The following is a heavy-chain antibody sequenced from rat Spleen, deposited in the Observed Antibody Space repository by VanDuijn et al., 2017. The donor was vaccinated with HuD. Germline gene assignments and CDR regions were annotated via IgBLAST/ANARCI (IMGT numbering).Heavy chain of an antibody. Sequence: EVQLVESGGGLVQPGRSMKLSCAASGFTFSNYGMHWIRQAPTKGLEWVASISPSGGSTYYPDSVKGRFTISRDNAKSSLYLQMNSLKSEDTATYYCARQPHLLQWSPFDYWGQGVMVTVSS. D-gene: IGHD1-1*01. CDR2: ISPSGGST. CDR1: GFTFSNYG. V-gene: IGHV5-19*01. CDR3: ARQPHLLQWSPFDY. J-gene: IGHJ2*01.